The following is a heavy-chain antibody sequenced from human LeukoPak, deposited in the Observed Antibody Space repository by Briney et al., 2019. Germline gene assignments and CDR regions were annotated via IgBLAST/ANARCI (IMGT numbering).Heavy chain of an antibody. CDR1: GGTFISYA. CDR3: AREGGSSGAFDI. D-gene: IGHD2-15*01. CDR2: IIPIFGTA. V-gene: IGHV1-69*05. J-gene: IGHJ3*02. Sequence: SVKVSCKASGGTFISYAISWVRQAPGQGLEWMGGIIPIFGTANYAQKFQGRVTITTDESTSTDYMELSSLRSEDTAVYYCAREGGSSGAFDIWGQGTMVTVSS.